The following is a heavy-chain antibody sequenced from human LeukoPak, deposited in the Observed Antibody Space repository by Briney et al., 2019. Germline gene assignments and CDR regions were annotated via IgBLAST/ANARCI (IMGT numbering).Heavy chain of an antibody. V-gene: IGHV1-2*02. CDR1: GYTFTGYY. J-gene: IGHJ4*02. D-gene: IGHD3-16*01. CDR3: ARDLPVRGGNIEGLIDY. CDR2: INPNSGGT. Sequence: ASVKVSCKASGYTFTGYYMHWVRQAPRQGLEWMGWINPNSGGTNYAQKFQGRVTMTRDTSISTAYMELSRLRSDDTAVYYCARDLPVRGGNIEGLIDYWGQGTLVTVSS.